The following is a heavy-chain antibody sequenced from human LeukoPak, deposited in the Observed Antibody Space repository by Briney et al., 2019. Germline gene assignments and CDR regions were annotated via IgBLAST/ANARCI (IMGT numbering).Heavy chain of an antibody. Sequence: SETLSLTCAVYGGSFSGYYWSWIRQPPGKGLESIGEINHSGSTNYNPSLKSRVTISVDTSKNQFSLKLSSVTAADTAVYYCARGLLRSYCSSTSCHTPYYYYGMDVWGQGTTVTVSS. CDR1: GGSFSGYY. V-gene: IGHV4-34*01. CDR2: INHSGST. D-gene: IGHD2-2*01. J-gene: IGHJ6*02. CDR3: ARGLLRSYCSSTSCHTPYYYYGMDV.